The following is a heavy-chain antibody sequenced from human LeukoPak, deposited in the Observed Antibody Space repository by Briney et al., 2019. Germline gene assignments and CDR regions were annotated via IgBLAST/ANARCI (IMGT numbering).Heavy chain of an antibody. V-gene: IGHV3-30*04. CDR1: AFTFSIYA. Sequence: PGGSLRLSCAASAFTFSIYAMHWVRQAPGKGLEWVAVISYDENDKYYADSVRGRFTISRDNSKNTLYLQMNSLRTEDTAVYYCARRWSFDYWGQGTLVTVSS. D-gene: IGHD6-13*01. CDR2: ISYDENDK. J-gene: IGHJ4*02. CDR3: ARRWSFDY.